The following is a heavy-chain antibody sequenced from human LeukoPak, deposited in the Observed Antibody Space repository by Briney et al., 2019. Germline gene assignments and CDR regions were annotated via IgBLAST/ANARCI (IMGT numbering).Heavy chain of an antibody. V-gene: IGHV1-8*03. J-gene: IGHJ5*02. D-gene: IGHD1-1*01. CDR3: ARMERIGSDNWFDP. Sequence: ASVKVSCKASGYAFTSYDINWVRQAIGQGLEWMGWMSPNSGNTGYAQKFQGRVTISRNTSISTAYMELSSLRSEDTAVYYCARMERIGSDNWFDPWGQGTLVTVSS. CDR2: MSPNSGNT. CDR1: GYAFTSYD.